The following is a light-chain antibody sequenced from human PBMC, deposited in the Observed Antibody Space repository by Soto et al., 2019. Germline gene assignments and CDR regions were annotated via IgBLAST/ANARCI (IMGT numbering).Light chain of an antibody. J-gene: IGKJ1*01. Sequence: DIQMTQSPSTLSASVGDRVTITCRASQTISNWLAWYQQKPGKAPKLLIYDASILESGVPSRFSGSGSGTEFTLTISSLQPDAFAAYYCQHYNSYSSTFGQGTKVEIK. CDR1: QTISNW. V-gene: IGKV1-5*01. CDR3: QHYNSYSST. CDR2: DAS.